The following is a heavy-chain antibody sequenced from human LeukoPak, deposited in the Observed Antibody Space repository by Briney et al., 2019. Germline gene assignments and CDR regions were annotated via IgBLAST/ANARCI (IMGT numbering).Heavy chain of an antibody. J-gene: IGHJ4*02. CDR2: IYYSGST. CDR3: ARVRRDSYLDY. CDR1: GGSISSGGYY. Sequence: SGTLSLTCTVSGGSISSGGYYWSWIRQHPGKGLEWIGYIYYSGSTYYNPSLKSRVTISVDTSKNQFSLKLSSVTAADTAVYYCARVRRDSYLDYWGQGTLVTVSS. V-gene: IGHV4-31*03. D-gene: IGHD3-16*01.